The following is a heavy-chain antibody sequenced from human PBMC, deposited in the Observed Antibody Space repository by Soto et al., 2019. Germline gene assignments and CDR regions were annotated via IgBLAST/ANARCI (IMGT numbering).Heavy chain of an antibody. CDR3: AKVIGGGYCSGGSCYASFDY. CDR2: ISWDGGST. Sequence: EVQLVESGGVVVQPGGSLRLSCAASGFTFDDYTMHWVRQAPGKGLEWVSLISWDGGSTYYADSVKGRFTISRDNSKNSLYRQMNSVGTEDTALYYCAKVIGGGYCSGGSCYASFDYWGQGTLVTVSS. J-gene: IGHJ4*02. CDR1: GFTFDDYT. V-gene: IGHV3-43*01. D-gene: IGHD2-15*01.